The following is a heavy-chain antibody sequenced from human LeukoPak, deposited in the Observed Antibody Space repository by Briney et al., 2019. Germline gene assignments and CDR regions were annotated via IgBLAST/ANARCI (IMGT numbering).Heavy chain of an antibody. V-gene: IGHV4-4*08. CDR2: IYSSGST. CDR3: AGSKDYFQH. D-gene: IGHD4-11*01. Sequence: PSETLSLTCTVSDASISSDYWSWIRQPPGKGLEWIGYIYSSGSTNYNPSLKSRVTMSVDTSQNQFSLKLTSVTAADTAVYYCAGSKDYFQHWGQGTLVTVSS. CDR1: DASISSDY. J-gene: IGHJ1*01.